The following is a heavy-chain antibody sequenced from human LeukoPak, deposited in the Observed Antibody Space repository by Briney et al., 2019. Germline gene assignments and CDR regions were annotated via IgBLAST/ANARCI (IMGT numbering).Heavy chain of an antibody. D-gene: IGHD3-16*02. CDR1: GGSFSGYY. J-gene: IGHJ3*02. CDR3: ARDPYDYVWGSYRYTFHDAFDI. Sequence: SETLSLTCAVYGGSFSGYYWSWIRQPPGKGLEWIGEINHSGSTNYNPSLKSRVTISVDTSKNQFSLKLSSVTAADTAVYYCARDPYDYVWGSYRYTFHDAFDIWGQGTMVTVSS. CDR2: INHSGST. V-gene: IGHV4-34*01.